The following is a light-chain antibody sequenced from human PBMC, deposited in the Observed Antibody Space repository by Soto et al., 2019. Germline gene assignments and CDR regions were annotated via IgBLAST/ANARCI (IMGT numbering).Light chain of an antibody. CDR2: KAA. Sequence: DLQMTQSPSTLSASVGDRVTITCRASQSISGWLAWYQQKPGKAPRLLIYKAASLQSGVPSRFSGNGSGTEFTLTISSLQPDDYATYYCQEYNSHSRYTFGQGTKLEVK. CDR3: QEYNSHSRYT. CDR1: QSISGW. J-gene: IGKJ2*01. V-gene: IGKV1-5*03.